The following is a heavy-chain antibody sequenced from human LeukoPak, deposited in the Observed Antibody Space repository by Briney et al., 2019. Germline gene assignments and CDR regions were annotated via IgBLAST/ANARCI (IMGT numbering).Heavy chain of an antibody. CDR1: GFTFSSYG. D-gene: IGHD2-21*02. V-gene: IGHV3-30*03. CDR3: VGGDRRPSWYFDL. CDR2: ISYDGSNK. J-gene: IGHJ2*01. Sequence: PGGSLRLSCAASGFTFSSYGMHWVRQAPGKGLEWVAVISYDGSNKYYADSVKGRFTISRDNSKNTLYLQMNSLRAEDTAAYYCVGGDRRPSWYFDLWGRGTLVTVSS.